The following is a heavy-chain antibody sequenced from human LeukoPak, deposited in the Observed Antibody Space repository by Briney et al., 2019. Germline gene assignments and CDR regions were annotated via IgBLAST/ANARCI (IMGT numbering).Heavy chain of an antibody. Sequence: PGGSLRLPCAASGFTFSSYGMHWVRQAPGKGLEWVAVIWYDGSNKYYADSVKGRFTISRDNSKNTLYLQMNSLRAEDTTVYYCARDRRLTHFDYWGQGTLVTVSS. CDR2: IWYDGSNK. CDR3: ARDRRLTHFDY. D-gene: IGHD6-25*01. V-gene: IGHV3-33*01. CDR1: GFTFSSYG. J-gene: IGHJ4*02.